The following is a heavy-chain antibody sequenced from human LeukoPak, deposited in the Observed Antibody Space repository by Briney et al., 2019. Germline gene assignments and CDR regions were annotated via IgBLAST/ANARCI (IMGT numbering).Heavy chain of an antibody. CDR2: INHSGST. J-gene: IGHJ4*02. D-gene: IGHD1-26*01. CDR3: ARDGRSGSYYPYFDY. Sequence: SETLSLTCAVYGGSFSGYYWSWIRQPPGKGLEWIGEINHSGSTNYNPSLKSRVTISVDTSKNQFSLKLSSVTAADTAVYYCARDGRSGSYYPYFDYWGQGTLVTVSS. CDR1: GGSFSGYY. V-gene: IGHV4-34*01.